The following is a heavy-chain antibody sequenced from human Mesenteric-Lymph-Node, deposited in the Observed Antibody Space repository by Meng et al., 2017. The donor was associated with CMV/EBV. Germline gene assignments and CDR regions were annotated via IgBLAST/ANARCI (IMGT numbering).Heavy chain of an antibody. Sequence: SGDSVYSNSPAWNWIRQSPSRGLEGLGRTYYRSKWYNDYAVSVKSRITINPDTSKNQFSLQLNSVTPEDTAVYYCARGVGAIPFDYWGQGTLVTVSS. CDR1: GDSVYSNSPA. V-gene: IGHV6-1*01. J-gene: IGHJ4*02. D-gene: IGHD1-26*01. CDR2: TYYRSKWYN. CDR3: ARGVGAIPFDY.